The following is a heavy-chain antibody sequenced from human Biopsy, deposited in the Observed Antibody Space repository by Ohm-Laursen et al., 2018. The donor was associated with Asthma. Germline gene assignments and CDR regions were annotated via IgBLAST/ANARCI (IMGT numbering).Heavy chain of an antibody. J-gene: IGHJ6*02. D-gene: IGHD6-25*01. Sequence: SLRLSCAAPGFSFSDYYMTWMRQAPGKGLEWVSSISSSGSTTYPAESVKGRFTIFRDNAQKSLFLQMGSLRAEDTAIYYCARVFESSEWGPFYHFGLDVWGQGTTVAVSS. CDR2: ISSSGSTT. CDR1: GFSFSDYY. V-gene: IGHV3-11*01. CDR3: ARVFESSEWGPFYHFGLDV.